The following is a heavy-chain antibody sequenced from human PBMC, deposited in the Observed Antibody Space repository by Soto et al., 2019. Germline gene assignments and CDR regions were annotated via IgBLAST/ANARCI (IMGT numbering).Heavy chain of an antibody. CDR3: ARDGY. V-gene: IGHV4-59*01. J-gene: IGHJ4*02. Sequence: QVQLQESGPGLVKPSETLSLTCTVSGGSISSYYWSWIRQPPGKGLEWIGYIYYSGSTNYNPSLRSRVTISVDTSKNQFSRKLSSVTAADTAGYYCARDGYWGQGSLVTVSS. CDR1: GGSISSYY. CDR2: IYYSGST.